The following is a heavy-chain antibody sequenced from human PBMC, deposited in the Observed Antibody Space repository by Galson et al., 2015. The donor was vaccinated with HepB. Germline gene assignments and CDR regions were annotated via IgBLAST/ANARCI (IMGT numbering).Heavy chain of an antibody. CDR3: ARDYGSGSTMPNYYGMDV. D-gene: IGHD3-10*01. CDR2: ISYDGSNK. CDR1: GFTFSSYA. V-gene: IGHV3-30-3*01. J-gene: IGHJ6*02. Sequence: SLRLSCAASGFTFSSYAMHWVRQAPGKGLEWVAVISYDGSNKYYADFVQGRFIISRDNSKNTQYLQMNSRRAEDTAVYYCARDYGSGSTMPNYYGMDVWGQATTLTVSS.